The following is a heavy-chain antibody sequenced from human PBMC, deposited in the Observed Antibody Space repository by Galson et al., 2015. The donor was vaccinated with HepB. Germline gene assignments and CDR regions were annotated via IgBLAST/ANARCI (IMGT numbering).Heavy chain of an antibody. D-gene: IGHD5-12*01. CDR1: GFTFSSYG. V-gene: IGHV3-30*18. CDR3: AKGEGWLRQSNPLDY. Sequence: SLRLSCAASGFTFSSYGMHWVRQAPGKGLEWVAVISYDGSNKYYADSVKGRFTISRDNSKNTLYLQMNSLRAEDTAVYYCAKGEGWLRQSNPLDYWGQGTLVTVSS. CDR2: ISYDGSNK. J-gene: IGHJ4*02.